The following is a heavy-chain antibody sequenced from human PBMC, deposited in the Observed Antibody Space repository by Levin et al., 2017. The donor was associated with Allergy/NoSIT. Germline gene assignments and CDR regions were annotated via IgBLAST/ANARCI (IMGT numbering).Heavy chain of an antibody. Sequence: GESLKISCAASGFTFSSYAMSWVRQAPGMGLEWVSAISGSGGSTYYADSVKGRFTISRDNSKNTLYLQMNSLRAEDTAVYYCAKHGSGSYFLVYWGQGTLVTVSS. CDR3: AKHGSGSYFLVY. D-gene: IGHD3-10*01. CDR1: GFTFSSYA. J-gene: IGHJ4*02. CDR2: ISGSGGST. V-gene: IGHV3-23*01.